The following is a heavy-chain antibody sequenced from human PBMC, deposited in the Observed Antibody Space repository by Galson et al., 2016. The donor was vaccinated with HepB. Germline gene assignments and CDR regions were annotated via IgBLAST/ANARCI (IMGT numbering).Heavy chain of an antibody. V-gene: IGHV6-1*01. D-gene: IGHD5-18*01. CDR3: TRGYMQTGMNV. CDR1: GDSVTSDITT. J-gene: IGHJ6*02. Sequence: CAIPGDSVTSDITTWNWIRQSPPRRLEWLGRAYHRTKWFTDYAVSVEGRITINSDISRNQFSLQLDSVTPDDTAAYFCTRGYMQTGMNVWGQGTTVTVSS. CDR2: AYHRTKWFT.